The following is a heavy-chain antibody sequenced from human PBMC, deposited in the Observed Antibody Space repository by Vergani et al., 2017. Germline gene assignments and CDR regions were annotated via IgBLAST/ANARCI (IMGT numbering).Heavy chain of an antibody. J-gene: IGHJ4*02. CDR1: GFSFSNAW. CDR2: IKSQIDGGTT. CDR3: TTELLRYFDWLPDFDY. Sequence: EVQLVESGGGLVKPGGSLRLSCAASGFSFSNAWMTWVRQGPGKGLEWVGRIKSQIDGGTTDYAAPVKGRFTISRDDSTNMLYLQMNSLKTEDTAVYYCTTELLRYFDWLPDFDYWGQGTLVTVSS. V-gene: IGHV3-15*01. D-gene: IGHD3-9*01.